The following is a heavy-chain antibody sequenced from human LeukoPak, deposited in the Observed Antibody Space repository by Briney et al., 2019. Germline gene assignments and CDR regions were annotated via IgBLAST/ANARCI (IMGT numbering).Heavy chain of an antibody. CDR3: AKGLTRYYYGSGSYYNPLLRHEYYFDY. J-gene: IGHJ4*02. CDR2: ISWNSGSI. V-gene: IGHV3-9*01. CDR1: GFSFDDYA. D-gene: IGHD3-10*01. Sequence: SGGSLRLSCAASGFSFDDYAMHWVRQAPGKGLEWVSGISWNSGSIGYADSEKGRFTISRDDAKNSLYLQMNSLRAEDTALYYCAKGLTRYYYGSGSYYNPLLRHEYYFDYWGQGTLVTVSS.